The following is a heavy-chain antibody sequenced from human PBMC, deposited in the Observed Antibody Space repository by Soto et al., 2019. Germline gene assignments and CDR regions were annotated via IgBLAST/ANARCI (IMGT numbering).Heavy chain of an antibody. CDR3: ARTLPPIDY. CDR2: FNAYNGNT. J-gene: IGHJ4*02. Sequence: QVQLVQSGAEVKKPGASVKVSCKASGYTFTSYGISWVRQAPGQGLEWMGWFNAYNGNTHSAQKLKXXXTXXTDTSTSTAYMELRSLRSDDTAVYYCARTLPPIDYWGQGTLVTVSS. D-gene: IGHD1-26*01. CDR1: GYTFTSYG. V-gene: IGHV1-18*01.